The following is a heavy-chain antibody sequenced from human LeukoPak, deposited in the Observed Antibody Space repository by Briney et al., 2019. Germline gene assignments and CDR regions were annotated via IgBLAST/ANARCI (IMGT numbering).Heavy chain of an antibody. Sequence: QPGRSLRLSCAASGFTFSSYGMHWVRQAPGKGLEWVAVISYDGSNTYYADSVKGRFTISRDSSKNTLYLQMNTLRAEDTALYYCAKDPFSCRSSGCHGIDYWGQGTLVTVSS. CDR2: ISYDGSNT. V-gene: IGHV3-30*18. D-gene: IGHD6-19*01. CDR1: GFTFSSYG. J-gene: IGHJ4*02. CDR3: AKDPFSCRSSGCHGIDY.